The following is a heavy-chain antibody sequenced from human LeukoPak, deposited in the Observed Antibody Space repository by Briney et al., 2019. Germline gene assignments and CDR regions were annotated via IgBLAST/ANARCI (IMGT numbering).Heavy chain of an antibody. CDR3: ARAAMTTVTTSGGMDV. D-gene: IGHD4-17*01. J-gene: IGHJ6*02. Sequence: ASVKVSCKASGYTFTSYDINWVRQATGQGLAWMGWMNPNSGNTGYAQKFQGRANMTRNTSISTAYMELSSLRSEDTAVYYCARAAMTTVTTSGGMDVWGQGTTVTVSS. V-gene: IGHV1-8*01. CDR2: MNPNSGNT. CDR1: GYTFTSYD.